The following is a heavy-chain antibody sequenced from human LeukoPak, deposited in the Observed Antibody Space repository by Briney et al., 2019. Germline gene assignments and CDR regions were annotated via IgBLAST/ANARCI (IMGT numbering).Heavy chain of an antibody. V-gene: IGHV3-23*01. J-gene: IGHJ4*02. CDR1: GFTFSSYA. CDR3: AKVIGYSSGWYDY. CDR2: IGGSGGST. D-gene: IGHD6-19*01. Sequence: GGSLRLSCAASGFTFSSYAMSWVRQAPGKGPEWVSAIGGSGGSTYHADSVKGRFTISRDNSKNTLYLQMNSLRAEDTAVYYCAKVIGYSSGWYDYWGQGTLVTVSS.